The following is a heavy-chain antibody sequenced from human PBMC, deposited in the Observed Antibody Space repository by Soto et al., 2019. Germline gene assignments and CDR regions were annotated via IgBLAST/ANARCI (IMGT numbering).Heavy chain of an antibody. V-gene: IGHV4-30-2*01. J-gene: IGHJ4*02. Sequence: QLQLQESGSGLVKPSQTLSLTCAVSGGSISSGGYSWSWIRQPPGKGLEWIGYIYHSGSTYYNPSLKSRVSIAVXXSKKQFSLKLSSVTAADTAVYYCARGMTTVTTLDYWGQGTLVTVSS. CDR3: ARGMTTVTTLDY. D-gene: IGHD4-17*01. CDR2: IYHSGST. CDR1: GGSISSGGYS.